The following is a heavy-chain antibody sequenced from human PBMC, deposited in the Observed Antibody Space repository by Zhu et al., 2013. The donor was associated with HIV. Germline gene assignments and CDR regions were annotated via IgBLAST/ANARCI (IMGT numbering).Heavy chain of an antibody. V-gene: IGHV1-2*02. CDR1: GYTFTAYY. CDR2: INPNSGAT. J-gene: IGHJ4*02. Sequence: QSGAEVKKPGASVKVSCKASGYTFTAYYIHWVRQAPGQGLEWMGWINPNSGATNLAQNFQGRVTMTRDTSIITAYMDLTRLTSDDTAVYYCARGGDFDNWGQGTLVTVSS. CDR3: ARGGDFDN.